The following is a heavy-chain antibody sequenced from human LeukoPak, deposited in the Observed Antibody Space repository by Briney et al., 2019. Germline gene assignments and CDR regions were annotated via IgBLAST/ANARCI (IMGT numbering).Heavy chain of an antibody. D-gene: IGHD3-9*01. CDR3: VKDLTGTWSFDY. CDR2: IGPNGAST. CDR1: GFIFSNHF. J-gene: IGHJ4*02. V-gene: IGHV3-64D*06. Sequence: GGSLRLSCSTSGFIFSNHFMHWVRQAPGKGLEYVSSIGPNGASTLYADSVKDRFTISRDNSRNALYIQLTGLRLEDTALYYCVKDLTGTWSFDYWGQGTLVTVSP.